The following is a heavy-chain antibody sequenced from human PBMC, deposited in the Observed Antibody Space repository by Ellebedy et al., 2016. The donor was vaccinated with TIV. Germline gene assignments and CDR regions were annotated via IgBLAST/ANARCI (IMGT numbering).Heavy chain of an antibody. CDR2: IKQAGSEK. J-gene: IGHJ4*02. D-gene: IGHD3-10*01. CDR1: GFTFSSNW. CDR3: TRGRSFN. Sequence: PGGSLRLSCAASGFTFSSNWMSWVRQTPGKGLEWLAYIKQAGSEKYYVDSVKCRFTIPRDNAKNSLYLQMNSLRAEDTAVYYCTRGRSFNWGQGTLVTGSS. V-gene: IGHV3-7*03.